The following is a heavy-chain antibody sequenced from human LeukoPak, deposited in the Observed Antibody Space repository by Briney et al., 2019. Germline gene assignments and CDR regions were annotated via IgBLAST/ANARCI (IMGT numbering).Heavy chain of an antibody. J-gene: IGHJ4*02. CDR2: ISSSSSYI. CDR1: GFTFSSYT. D-gene: IGHD1-26*01. CDR3: ARGNSGSYLFDY. Sequence: GGSLRLSCAASGFTFSSYTMNWVRQAPGKGLEWVSSISSSSSYIYYADSLKGRFTISRDNAKNSLYLQMNGLRAEDTAVYYCARGNSGSYLFDYWGQGTLDTVSS. V-gene: IGHV3-21*01.